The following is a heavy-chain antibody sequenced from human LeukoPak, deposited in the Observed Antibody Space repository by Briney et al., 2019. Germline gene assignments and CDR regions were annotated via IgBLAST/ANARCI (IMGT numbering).Heavy chain of an antibody. CDR3: ARHSKYYYDSSGSYVGYFQH. Sequence: SETLSLTCIVSGGSISSYYWTWIRQPPGKGLEWMGYIYYNGNTNYNPSLKSRVTISVDTSKNQVSLKLSSVTAADTAVYYCARHSKYYYDSSGSYVGYFQHWGQGTLVTVSS. D-gene: IGHD3-22*01. CDR1: GGSISSYY. V-gene: IGHV4-59*01. CDR2: IYYNGNT. J-gene: IGHJ1*01.